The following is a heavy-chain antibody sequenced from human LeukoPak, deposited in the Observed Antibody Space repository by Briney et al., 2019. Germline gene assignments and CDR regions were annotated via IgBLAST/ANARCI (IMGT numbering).Heavy chain of an antibody. Sequence: PGGSLRLSCAASGFSFSSYGMHWVRQAPGKGLEWVAVISDDGSNKNYADSVKGRFTISRDNSKNTLYLQMSRLRAGDTAVYYCARVKDGGLGFDYWGQGTLVTVSS. D-gene: IGHD4-23*01. CDR3: ARVKDGGLGFDY. J-gene: IGHJ4*02. CDR1: GFSFSSYG. V-gene: IGHV3-30*03. CDR2: ISDDGSNK.